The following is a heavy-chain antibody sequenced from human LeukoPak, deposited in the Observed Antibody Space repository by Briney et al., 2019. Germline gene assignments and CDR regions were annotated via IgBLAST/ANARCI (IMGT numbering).Heavy chain of an antibody. V-gene: IGHV3-30*18. Sequence: GGSLRLSCAASGFTFSSYGMPWVRQAPGKGLEWVAVISYDGSNKYYADSVKGRFTISRDNSKNTLYLQMNSLRAEDTAVYYCAKGLVAATSDYWGQGTLVTVSS. CDR2: ISYDGSNK. J-gene: IGHJ4*02. CDR1: GFTFSSYG. D-gene: IGHD2-15*01. CDR3: AKGLVAATSDY.